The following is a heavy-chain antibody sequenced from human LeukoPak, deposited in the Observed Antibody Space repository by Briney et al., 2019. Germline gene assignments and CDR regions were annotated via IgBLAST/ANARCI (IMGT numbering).Heavy chain of an antibody. J-gene: IGHJ4*02. CDR3: AKVLDYDILTGLA. CDR2: ISGSGGST. V-gene: IGHV3-23*01. CDR1: GFTFSSYA. Sequence: GGSLRLSCAASGFTFSSYAMSWVRQAPGKGLVWVSAISGSGGSTFYADSVKGRFTISRDNSKNTLYLQMNSLRAEDTAVYYCAKVLDYDILTGLAWGQGTLVTVSS. D-gene: IGHD3-9*01.